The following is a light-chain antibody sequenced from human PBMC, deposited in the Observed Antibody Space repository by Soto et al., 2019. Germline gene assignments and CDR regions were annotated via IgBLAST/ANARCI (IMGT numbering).Light chain of an antibody. V-gene: IGKV3-11*01. J-gene: IGKJ5*01. CDR2: DAS. CDR3: QQRSTWPPIT. CDR1: QSIGNY. Sequence: IELTQSPATLSLSPGERATLSCRASQSIGNYLAWYQQTPGQAPRLLIYDASNRATGIPARFSGSWSGTDFTLTISSVEPEDFAVYYCQQRSTWPPITFGQGTRLDSK.